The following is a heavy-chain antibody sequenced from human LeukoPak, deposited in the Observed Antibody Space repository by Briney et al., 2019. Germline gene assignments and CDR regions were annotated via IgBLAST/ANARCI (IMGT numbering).Heavy chain of an antibody. V-gene: IGHV4-4*07. Sequence: KPSETLSLTCTVSGGSISSYYWSWIRQPAGKELEWIGRIYTSGSTNYNSSLKSRVTMSVDTSKNQFSLKLSSVTAADTAVYYCARDPAGYSSGWSSDYWGQGTLVTVSS. CDR1: GGSISSYY. CDR2: IYTSGST. CDR3: ARDPAGYSSGWSSDY. D-gene: IGHD6-19*01. J-gene: IGHJ4*02.